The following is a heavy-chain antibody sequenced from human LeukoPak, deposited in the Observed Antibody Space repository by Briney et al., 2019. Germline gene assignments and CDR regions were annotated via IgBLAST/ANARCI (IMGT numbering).Heavy chain of an antibody. CDR3: ARDSYYDFWSGYYTLTFDY. D-gene: IGHD3-3*01. CDR1: GYTFTSYY. CDR2: INPSGGST. Sequence: GASVKVSCKASGYTFTSYYMHWVRQAPGQGLEWMGIINPSGGSTSYAKKFQGRVTMTRDTSTSTVYMELSSLRSEDTAVYYCARDSYYDFWSGYYTLTFDYWGQGTLVTVSS. V-gene: IGHV1-46*01. J-gene: IGHJ4*02.